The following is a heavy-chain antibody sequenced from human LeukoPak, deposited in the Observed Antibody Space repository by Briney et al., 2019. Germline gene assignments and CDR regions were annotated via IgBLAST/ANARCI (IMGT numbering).Heavy chain of an antibody. Sequence: SETLSLTCTVSGGSISSSSYYWGWIRQPPGKGLEWIGSIYYSGSTYYNPSLKSRVTISVDTSKNQFSLKLSSVTAADTAVYYCARGEMVRGVTYDSSYYYYYYMDVWGKGTTVTISS. CDR2: IYYSGST. J-gene: IGHJ6*03. CDR3: ARGEMVRGVTYDSSYYYYYYMDV. V-gene: IGHV4-39*07. D-gene: IGHD3-10*01. CDR1: GGSISSSSYY.